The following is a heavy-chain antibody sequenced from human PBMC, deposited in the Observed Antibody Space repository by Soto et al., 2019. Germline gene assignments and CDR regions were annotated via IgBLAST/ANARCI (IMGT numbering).Heavy chain of an antibody. J-gene: IGHJ3*02. CDR2: INAGNGNT. CDR1: GYTFTSYA. D-gene: IGHD1-26*01. V-gene: IGHV1-3*01. CDR3: AIEKVGAASVHVFDI. Sequence: GASVKVSCKASGYTFTSYAMHWVRQAPGQRLEWMGWINAGNGNTKYSQKFQGRVTITRDTSASTAYMELNNLRAEDTALYYCAIEKVGAASVHVFDIWGQGTMVTVSS.